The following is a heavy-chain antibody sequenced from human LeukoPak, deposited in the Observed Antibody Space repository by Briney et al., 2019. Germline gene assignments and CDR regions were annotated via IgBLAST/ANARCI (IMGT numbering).Heavy chain of an antibody. CDR1: GFSVRTTY. CDR2: LYTGGGT. Sequence: GGSLRLSCAASGFSVRTTYMSWVRQAPGKGLEWVSVLYTGGGTDHADSVKGRFTISRDNSKNTLSLQMNSLRVEDTAIYYCIRSGYRHPYHFDSWGQGTLVTVSS. D-gene: IGHD3-22*01. CDR3: IRSGYRHPYHFDS. V-gene: IGHV3-53*01. J-gene: IGHJ4*02.